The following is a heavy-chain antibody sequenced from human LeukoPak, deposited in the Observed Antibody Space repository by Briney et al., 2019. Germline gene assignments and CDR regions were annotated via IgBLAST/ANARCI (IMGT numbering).Heavy chain of an antibody. D-gene: IGHD6-19*01. V-gene: IGHV1-2*02. J-gene: IGHJ4*02. CDR3: AISSGWYSSFYY. CDR2: VNPNSGDT. CDR1: GYTFTDYY. Sequence: ASVKVSCKASGYTFTDYYMHWVRQAPGQGLEWMGWVNPNSGDTSYAQKFQDRVTMTRDTSISTAYMELSRLRSDDTAVYYCAISSGWYSSFYYWGQGTLVTVSS.